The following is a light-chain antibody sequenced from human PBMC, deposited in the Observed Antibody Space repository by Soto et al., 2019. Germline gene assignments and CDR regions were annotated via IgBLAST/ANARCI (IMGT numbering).Light chain of an antibody. CDR1: SSNVGTNP. J-gene: IGLJ1*01. CDR2: STN. V-gene: IGLV1-44*01. CDR3: AAWDDSLSGYV. Sequence: QSVLTQPPSASGTPGQRVTISCSGGSSNVGTNPVNWYQQVPGTAPKLLIYSTNQRPLGVPDRFSGSKSDTSASLAISGLQSEDEADYYCAAWDDSLSGYVFGTGTKVTVL.